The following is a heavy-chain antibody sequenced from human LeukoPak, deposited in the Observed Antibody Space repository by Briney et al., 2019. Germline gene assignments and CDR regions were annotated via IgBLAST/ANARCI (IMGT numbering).Heavy chain of an antibody. CDR2: ISSTSSYI. CDR3: ARDLRVPAAISWFDP. D-gene: IGHD2-2*02. V-gene: IGHV3-21*01. CDR1: GFTFSSYS. J-gene: IGHJ5*02. Sequence: PGGSLRLSCAASGFTFSSYSMNWVRQAPGKGLEWVSSISSTSSYIYYADSVKGRFTISGDNAKNSLYLQMNSLRVEDTAVYYCARDLRVPAAISWFDPWGQGTLVTVSS.